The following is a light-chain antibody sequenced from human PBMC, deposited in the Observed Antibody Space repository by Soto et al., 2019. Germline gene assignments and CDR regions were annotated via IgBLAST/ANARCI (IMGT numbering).Light chain of an antibody. CDR3: KSYDRSLSGYV. CDR1: SSNIGAGYD. V-gene: IGLV1-40*01. Sequence: QSVLTQPPSVSGAPGQRVTISCTGSSSNIGAGYDVHWYQQLPGTAPKLLIYGNSNRPSGVPDRFSGSKSGTSASLAITGTHAQDEADSYCKSYDRSLSGYVFGTGTKVTVL. J-gene: IGLJ1*01. CDR2: GNS.